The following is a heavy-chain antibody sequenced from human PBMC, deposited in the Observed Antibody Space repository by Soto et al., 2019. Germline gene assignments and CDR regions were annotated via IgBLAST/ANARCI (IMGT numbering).Heavy chain of an antibody. V-gene: IGHV5-51*01. Sequence: GESLKISCEASGYTFTTYWIAWVRQVPGKGLEWMAIIYPGDSDTRYSPSSQGQVTVSVDNSVNTAFLQLTSLKASDSGMYYCERITYRGNQNGGALDMWGQGTMVTVSS. D-gene: IGHD1-26*01. CDR3: ERITYRGNQNGGALDM. J-gene: IGHJ1*01. CDR2: IYPGDSDT. CDR1: GYTFTTYW.